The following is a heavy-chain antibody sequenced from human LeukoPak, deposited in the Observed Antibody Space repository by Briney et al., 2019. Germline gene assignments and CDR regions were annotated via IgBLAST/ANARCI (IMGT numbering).Heavy chain of an antibody. J-gene: IGHJ6*03. D-gene: IGHD2-2*01. CDR1: GFTFSSYA. V-gene: IGHV3-30-3*01. CDR3: AKDDIVVVPAAMNYYYYMDV. CDR2: ISYDGSNK. Sequence: PGGSLRLSCAASGFTFSSYAMHWVRQAPGKGLEWVAVISYDGSNKYYADSVKGRFTISRDNSKNTLYLQMNSLRAEDTAVYYCAKDDIVVVPAAMNYYYYMDVWGKGTTVTVSS.